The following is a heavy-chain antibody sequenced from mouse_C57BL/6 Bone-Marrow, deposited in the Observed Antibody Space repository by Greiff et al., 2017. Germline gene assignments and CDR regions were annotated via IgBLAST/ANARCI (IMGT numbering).Heavy chain of an antibody. CDR1: GFSLTSYG. V-gene: IGHV2-3*01. J-gene: IGHJ4*01. D-gene: IGHD2-4*01. CDR3: AKQTEDRSMITTRNYAMDY. Sequence: VKLVESGPGLVAPSQSLSITCTVSGFSLTSYGVSWVRQPPGKGLEWLGVIWGDGSTNYHSALISRLSISKDNSKSQVFLKLNSLQTDDTATYYCAKQTEDRSMITTRNYAMDYWGRGTSVTVSS. CDR2: IWGDGST.